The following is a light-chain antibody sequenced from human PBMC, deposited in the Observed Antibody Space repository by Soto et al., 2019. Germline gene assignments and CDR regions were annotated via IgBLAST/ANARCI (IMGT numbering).Light chain of an antibody. V-gene: IGKV1-5*01. CDR3: EQYNSYSWT. CDR2: DAS. J-gene: IGKJ1*01. Sequence: DIQMTQSPSFLSASVGDKVTITCRATESVSKWLAWYQEKPGNTPRPLIYDASTLESGVPSRFSGSGSGTEVTLTISSLQADDFAIYYCEQYNSYSWTFGQGTQVEMK. CDR1: ESVSKW.